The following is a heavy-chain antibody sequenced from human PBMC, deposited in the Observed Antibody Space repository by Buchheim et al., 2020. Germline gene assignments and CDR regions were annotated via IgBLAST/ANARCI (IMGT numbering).Heavy chain of an antibody. CDR2: INYSGST. J-gene: IGHJ4*02. V-gene: IGHV4-59*01. Sequence: QVQLQESGPGLVKPSETLSLTCTVSVGSISSYYWSWIRQPPGKGLEGIGYINYSGSTNYNPSLNSRVTLSGDTSKTKFPLRLSSVTAADTAVYYCAKGGDAYNLGAGNIDYWGQGTL. CDR1: VGSISSYY. D-gene: IGHD5-24*01. CDR3: AKGGDAYNLGAGNIDY.